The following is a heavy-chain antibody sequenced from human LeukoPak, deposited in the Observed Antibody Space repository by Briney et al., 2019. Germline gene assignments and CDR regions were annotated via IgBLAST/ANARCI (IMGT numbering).Heavy chain of an antibody. CDR1: GFTFSSYG. CDR2: ISYDGSNK. J-gene: IGHJ4*02. CDR3: GRVQMATYYFDL. V-gene: IGHV3-30*03. Sequence: GRSLRLSCAASGFTFSSYGMYWVRQAPGKGLEWVAIISYDGSNKNYADSVKGRFTISRDNSKNTLYLQINSLRAEDTAVYYCGRVQMATYYFDLWGQGTLVTVSS. D-gene: IGHD5-24*01.